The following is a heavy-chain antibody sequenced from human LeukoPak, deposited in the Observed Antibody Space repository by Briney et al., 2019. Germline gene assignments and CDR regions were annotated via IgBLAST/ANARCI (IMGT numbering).Heavy chain of an antibody. CDR2: MNTDGSTT. CDR1: GFTFSNYW. J-gene: IGHJ4*02. Sequence: PGGSLRLSCAASGFTFSNYWMYWVRQPPGKGLVWVSRMNTDGSTTSYADSVKGRFTISRDNARNTLYLQMNSLRPEDTAVYYCVRDKGRDPFSSGWFDYWGQGTLVTVSS. CDR3: VRDKGRDPFSSGWFDY. D-gene: IGHD6-19*01. V-gene: IGHV3-74*01.